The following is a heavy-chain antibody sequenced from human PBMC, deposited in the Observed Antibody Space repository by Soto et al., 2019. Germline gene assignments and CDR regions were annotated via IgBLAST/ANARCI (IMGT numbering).Heavy chain of an antibody. D-gene: IGHD2-15*01. J-gene: IGHJ5*02. CDR2: MNPNSGDT. CDR3: ARAVGYFRGGKCIDGFDP. V-gene: IGHV1-8*01. Sequence: QVQLVQSGAEVKKPGASVKVSCKASGYTFTSYNINWVRQATGQGLEWMGWMNPNSGDTVYAQKFQGRVTMTRNTSISTAYMELSSLRSDDAALYYCARAVGYFRGGKCIDGFDPWGQGTLVTVSS. CDR1: GYTFTSYN.